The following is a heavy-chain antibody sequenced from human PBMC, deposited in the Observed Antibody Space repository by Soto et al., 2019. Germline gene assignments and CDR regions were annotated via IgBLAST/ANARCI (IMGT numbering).Heavy chain of an antibody. D-gene: IGHD3-10*01. CDR1: GYTFISYG. Sequence: QVQLVQSGAEVKKPGSSVKVSCKASGYTFISYGISWVRQAPGQGLEWMGWISAYNDYTNSAQKLQGRVTMTTDTSTRLAYLELRSLRSDATAVYYCAREGYYSGSGSYSPPRYYGMDVWGQGTTVTVSS. CDR3: AREGYYSGSGSYSPPRYYGMDV. J-gene: IGHJ6*02. CDR2: ISAYNDYT. V-gene: IGHV1-18*01.